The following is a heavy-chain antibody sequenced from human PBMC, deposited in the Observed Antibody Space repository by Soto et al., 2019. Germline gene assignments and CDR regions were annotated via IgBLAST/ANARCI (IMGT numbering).Heavy chain of an antibody. CDR1: GFTFSNFW. CDR3: ARDRLEYINHWAY. Sequence: GGSLRLSCAASGFTFSNFWRHWVRQAPGKGLVWVSRISGDGSDTAYADSVKGRFTISRDNTKNTLYLQMNSLRAEDTAVYYCARDRLEYINHWAYWGQGTLVTVSS. D-gene: IGHD7-27*01. CDR2: ISGDGSDT. J-gene: IGHJ4*02. V-gene: IGHV3-74*01.